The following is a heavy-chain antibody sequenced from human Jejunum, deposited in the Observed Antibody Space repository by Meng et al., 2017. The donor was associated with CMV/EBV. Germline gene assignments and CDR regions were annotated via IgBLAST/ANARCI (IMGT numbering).Heavy chain of an antibody. CDR1: GFTFSTYG. Sequence: SGFTFSTYGINWVRQTPGAGLEWVSSISPSGSYKYYADSVKGRFTISRDNAKNSVHLDMSSLRAEDTAVYYCARLGPLAAGGFFDYWGQGTPVTVSS. CDR2: ISPSGSYK. D-gene: IGHD6-13*01. CDR3: ARLGPLAAGGFFDY. J-gene: IGHJ4*02. V-gene: IGHV3-21*06.